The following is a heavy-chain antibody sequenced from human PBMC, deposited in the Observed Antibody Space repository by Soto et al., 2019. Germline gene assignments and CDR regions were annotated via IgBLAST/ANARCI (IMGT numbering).Heavy chain of an antibody. Sequence: GASVKVSCKASGYTFTSYGISWVRQAPGQGLEWMGWISAYNGNTNYAQKLQGRVTMTTDTSTSTAYMELRSLRSDDTAVYYCARAKTSNPPEPYYYYYYMDFWGKGTTVTVSS. V-gene: IGHV1-18*01. CDR1: GYTFTSYG. D-gene: IGHD1-26*01. J-gene: IGHJ6*03. CDR2: ISAYNGNT. CDR3: ARAKTSNPPEPYYYYYYMDF.